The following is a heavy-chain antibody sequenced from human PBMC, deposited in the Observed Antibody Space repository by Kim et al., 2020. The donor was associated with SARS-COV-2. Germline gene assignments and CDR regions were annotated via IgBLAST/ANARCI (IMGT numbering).Heavy chain of an antibody. CDR3: ARVKGVPAAIRGIRAFDI. CDR1: GYTFTSYG. V-gene: IGHV1-18*04. CDR2: ISAYNGNT. D-gene: IGHD2-2*02. J-gene: IGHJ3*02. Sequence: ASVKVSCKASGYTFTSYGISWVRQAPGQGLEWMGWISAYNGNTNYAQKLQGRVTMTTDTSTSTAYMELRSLRSDDTAVYYCARVKGVPAAIRGIRAFDIWGQGTMVTVSS.